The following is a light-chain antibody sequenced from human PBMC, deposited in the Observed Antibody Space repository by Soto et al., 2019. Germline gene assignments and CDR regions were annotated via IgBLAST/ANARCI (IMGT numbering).Light chain of an antibody. CDR2: GAS. J-gene: IGKJ1*01. V-gene: IGKV3-20*01. CDR3: QKYGGSPPWT. CDR1: QSVDSDY. Sequence: EIVLTQPPGTLSLSPGERATLSCRASQSVDSDYLAWYQQKPGRAPRLLIFGASSRAIGIPDRFSGSGSGTEFTLSISRLEPEDFAVYYCQKYGGSPPWTFGRGTKVDI.